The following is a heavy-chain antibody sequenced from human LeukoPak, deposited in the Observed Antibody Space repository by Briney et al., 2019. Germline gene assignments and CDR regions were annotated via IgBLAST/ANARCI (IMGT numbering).Heavy chain of an antibody. CDR1: GGSISSYY. CDR2: IYTSGSP. CDR3: ARENSGIYREFDY. D-gene: IGHD1-26*01. V-gene: IGHV4-4*07. J-gene: IGHJ4*02. Sequence: SETLSLTCTVSGGSISSYYWSWIRQPAGKGLEWIGRIYTSGSPNNNPSLKRRVNMSVDTSKNQFSLKLNSVTAADTAVFYCARENSGIYREFDYWGQGTLVTVSS.